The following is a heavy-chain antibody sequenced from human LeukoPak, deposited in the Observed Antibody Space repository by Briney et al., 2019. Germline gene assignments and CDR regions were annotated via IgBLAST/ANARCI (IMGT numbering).Heavy chain of an antibody. CDR3: ARDSAPWVSRSYGLFDY. D-gene: IGHD1-26*01. CDR1: GFTFTSSA. V-gene: IGHV1-58*01. CDR2: IVVGSGNT. Sequence: SVKVSCKASGFTFTSSAVQWVRQARGQRLEWIGWIVVGSGNTNYAQKFQERVTITRDMSTSTAYMELSSLRSEDTAVYYCARDSAPWVSRSYGLFDYWGQGTLVTVSS. J-gene: IGHJ4*02.